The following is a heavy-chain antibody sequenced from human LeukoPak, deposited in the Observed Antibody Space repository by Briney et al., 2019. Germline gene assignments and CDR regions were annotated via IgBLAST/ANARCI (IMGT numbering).Heavy chain of an antibody. CDR3: AREGYCSSTSCPSDAFDI. J-gene: IGHJ3*02. D-gene: IGHD2-2*01. CDR1: GFTYSNYW. Sequence: GGSLRLSCAASGFTYSNYWMSWVRQAPGKGLEWVANIKQDGSETYYVDSVKGRFTMSRDNAKNSLYLQMNSLRAEDTAVYYCAREGYCSSTSCPSDAFDIWGQGTMVTVSS. CDR2: IKQDGSET. V-gene: IGHV3-7*01.